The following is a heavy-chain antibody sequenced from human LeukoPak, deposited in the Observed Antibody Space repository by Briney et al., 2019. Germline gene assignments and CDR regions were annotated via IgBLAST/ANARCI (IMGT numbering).Heavy chain of an antibody. CDR3: AKETSSRSFVTVGY. Sequence: GGSLRLSCVASGFTFSSYTMSWVRQAAGKGLEWVSGISGSGGSTYYADSVKGRFTISSDNSKNTLYLQMNSLRAEDTAVYYCAKETSSRSFVTVGYWGQGTLVTVSS. V-gene: IGHV3-23*01. CDR2: ISGSGGST. CDR1: GFTFSSYT. D-gene: IGHD1-26*01. J-gene: IGHJ4*02.